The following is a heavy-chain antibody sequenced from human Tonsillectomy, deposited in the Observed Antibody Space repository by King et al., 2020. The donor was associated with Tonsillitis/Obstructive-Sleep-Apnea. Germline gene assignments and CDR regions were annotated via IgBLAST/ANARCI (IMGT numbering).Heavy chain of an antibody. V-gene: IGHV3-23*04. CDR2: ISGRGDST. Sequence: VQLVESGGGLVQPGGSLRLSCAASGFTFSSYPMSWVRQAPGRGLGGVSAISGRGDSTYYADPVKGRFTIPRDNSKNTLYLQMNSLRAEDTAVYYCAKNLDDFWSGPHYYYFYGMDVWGQGTTVTVSS. CDR3: AKNLDDFWSGPHYYYFYGMDV. CDR1: GFTFSSYP. D-gene: IGHD3-3*01. J-gene: IGHJ6*02.